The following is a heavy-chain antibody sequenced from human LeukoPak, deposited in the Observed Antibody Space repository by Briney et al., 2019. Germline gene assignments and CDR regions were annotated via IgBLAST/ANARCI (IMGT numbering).Heavy chain of an antibody. Sequence: GASVKVSCKASGYTFTSYDINWVRQATGQGLEWMGWMNPNSGNTGYAQKFQGRVTITRNTSISTAYMELSSLRSEDTAVYYCARTYSSGWDYYYMDVWGKGTTVTASS. V-gene: IGHV1-8*03. D-gene: IGHD6-19*01. CDR2: MNPNSGNT. J-gene: IGHJ6*03. CDR1: GYTFTSYD. CDR3: ARTYSSGWDYYYMDV.